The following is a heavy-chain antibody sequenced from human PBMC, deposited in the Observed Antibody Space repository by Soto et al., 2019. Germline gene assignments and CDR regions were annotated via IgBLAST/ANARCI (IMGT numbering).Heavy chain of an antibody. CDR3: HGYGY. V-gene: IGHV3-53*01. D-gene: IGHD5-12*01. CDR2: IYSGGST. CDR1: EFSVTANY. Sequence: EVQVVESGGGLIQPGRSLRLSCEVSEFSVTANYMSWVRQAPGKGLEWVSVIYSGGSTYYIDSVKGRFSISRDISKNTLYLQMNNLRAEDTAVYCCHGYGYWGQGTLVTVSS. J-gene: IGHJ4*02.